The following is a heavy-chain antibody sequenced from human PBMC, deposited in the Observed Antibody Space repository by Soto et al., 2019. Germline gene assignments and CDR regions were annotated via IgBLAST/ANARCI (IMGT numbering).Heavy chain of an antibody. Sequence: SETLSLTCTVSGGSISSYYWSWIRQPPGKGLEWIGNIYYSGSTNYNPSLKSRVTISVDTSKNQFSLKLSSVTAADTAVYYCARDRSLFTFDFWGQGTLVTVSS. CDR1: GGSISSYY. J-gene: IGHJ4*02. V-gene: IGHV4-59*01. CDR3: ARDRSLFTFDF. CDR2: IYYSGST.